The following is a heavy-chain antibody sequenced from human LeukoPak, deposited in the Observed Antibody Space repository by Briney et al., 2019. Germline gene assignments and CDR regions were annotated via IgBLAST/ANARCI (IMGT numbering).Heavy chain of an antibody. CDR1: GFTFDDSA. CDR2: ISWNSGSI. J-gene: IGHJ4*02. CDR3: AKDGGYSGYDHFDY. V-gene: IGHV3-9*03. D-gene: IGHD5-12*01. Sequence: GGSLRLSCAASGFTFDDSAMHSGRQAPGKGLEWVSAISWNSGSIGYADSVKGRFTISRDNAKNSLYLQMNSLRAEDMALYYYAKDGGYSGYDHFDYWGQGTLVTVSS.